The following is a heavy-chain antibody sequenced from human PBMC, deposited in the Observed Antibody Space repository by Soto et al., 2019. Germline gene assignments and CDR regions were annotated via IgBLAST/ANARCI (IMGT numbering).Heavy chain of an antibody. J-gene: IGHJ5*02. Sequence: SESLSLTCTVSGGSISSGDYYWSWIRQPPGKGLEWIGYIYYSGSTYYNPSLKSRVTISVDTSKNQFSLKLSSVTAADTAVYYCASQAAYYDFRYNWFDPWGQGTLVTVSS. CDR3: ASQAAYYDFRYNWFDP. D-gene: IGHD3-3*01. V-gene: IGHV4-30-4*01. CDR2: IYYSGST. CDR1: GGSISSGDYY.